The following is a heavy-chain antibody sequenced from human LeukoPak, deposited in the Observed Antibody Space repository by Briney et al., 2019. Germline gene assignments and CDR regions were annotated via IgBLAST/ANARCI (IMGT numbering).Heavy chain of an antibody. CDR1: GGSISSGAYY. J-gene: IGHJ4*02. Sequence: PSETLSLTCTVSGGSISSGAYYWSWIRQPPGTGLEWIGYIYHSGSTYYNPSLKSRVTISVDRSNNQFSLKLSSVTAADTAIYYCARADYYISNGYYDYWGQGTLVTVSS. V-gene: IGHV4-30-2*01. CDR3: ARADYYISNGYYDY. CDR2: IYHSGST. D-gene: IGHD3-22*01.